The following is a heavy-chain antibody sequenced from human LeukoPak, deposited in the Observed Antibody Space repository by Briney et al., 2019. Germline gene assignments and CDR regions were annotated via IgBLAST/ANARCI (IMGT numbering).Heavy chain of an antibody. CDR2: ISGSGGST. V-gene: IGHV3-23*01. CDR1: GFTFSSYA. CDR3: AKYEGLLYKHYYYGMDV. J-gene: IGHJ6*02. Sequence: GGSLRLSCAASGFTFSSYAMSWVRQAPGKGLEWVSAISGSGGSTYYADSVKGRFTISRDNSKHTLYLQMNSLRAEDTAVYYCAKYEGLLYKHYYYGMDVWGQGTTVTVSS. D-gene: IGHD3-3*01.